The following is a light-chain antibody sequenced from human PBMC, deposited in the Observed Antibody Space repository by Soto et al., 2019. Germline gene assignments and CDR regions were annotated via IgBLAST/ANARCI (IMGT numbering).Light chain of an antibody. CDR2: GAS. Sequence: EIVMTQSPASLSVSPGEGATLSCRASQTVASNLAWYQQKPGQAPRLLIHGASTRATGVPARFSGSGSGTDFTLTISSLQSEDFGVHYCQQYHNWPPQYTFGQGTKLQIK. V-gene: IGKV3-15*01. J-gene: IGKJ2*01. CDR3: QQYHNWPPQYT. CDR1: QTVASN.